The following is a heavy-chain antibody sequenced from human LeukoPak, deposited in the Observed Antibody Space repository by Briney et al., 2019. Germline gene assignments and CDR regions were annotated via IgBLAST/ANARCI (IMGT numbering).Heavy chain of an antibody. V-gene: IGHV1-2*02. CDR1: AYTFTDYY. CDR3: ARGPGYDILTGYYALDF. CDR2: INPNSGGT. Sequence: AAVTVSFETSAYTFTDYYMHWVRQAPGQGPERMGWINPNSGGTNYAQKFQGRVTMTRDTSISTAYMELSNLRSDDTAMYYCARGPGYDILTGYYALDFWGQGTLVTVSS. D-gene: IGHD3-9*01. J-gene: IGHJ4*02.